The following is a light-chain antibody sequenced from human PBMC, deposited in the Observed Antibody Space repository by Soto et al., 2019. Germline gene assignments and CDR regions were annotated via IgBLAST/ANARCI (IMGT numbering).Light chain of an antibody. J-gene: IGKJ5*01. V-gene: IGKV3-15*01. CDR1: QSVSSN. CDR3: QQYNNWPPIT. Sequence: EIVMTQSPATLSVSPGERATLSCRASQSVSSNLAWYQQKPGQAPRLLIYGASTRATGIPARFSGSGSGTECPLTTSRLQSEDFAVYYCQQYNNWPPITFGQGTRLEMK. CDR2: GAS.